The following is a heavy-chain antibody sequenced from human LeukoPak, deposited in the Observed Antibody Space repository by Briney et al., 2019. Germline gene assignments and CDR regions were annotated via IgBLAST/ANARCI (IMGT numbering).Heavy chain of an antibody. Sequence: GGSLRLSCAASGFTFSSYSMNWVRQAPGKGLERVSAISGSGGRTNYADSVKGRFTISRDNSKNTLYLQMNSLTAEDTAVYYCANDYRTEYYDFWSGYYTFDYWGQGTLVTVSS. CDR2: ISGSGGRT. J-gene: IGHJ4*02. CDR3: ANDYRTEYYDFWSGYYTFDY. D-gene: IGHD3-3*01. CDR1: GFTFSSYS. V-gene: IGHV3-23*01.